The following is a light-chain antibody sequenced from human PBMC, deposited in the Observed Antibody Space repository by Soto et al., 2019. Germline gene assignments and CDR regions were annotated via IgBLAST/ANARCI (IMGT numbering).Light chain of an antibody. CDR2: DAS. CDR1: QGISSA. CDR3: QQFNSYPRT. V-gene: IGKV1-13*02. J-gene: IGKJ2*02. Sequence: AIQLTQSPSSLSASVGDRVTITCRASQGISSALAWYQQKPGKAPKLLIYDASSLESGVPSRFSSSGSRTDFTLTISSLQPEDFATYYCQQFNSYPRTFGQGTKLEIK.